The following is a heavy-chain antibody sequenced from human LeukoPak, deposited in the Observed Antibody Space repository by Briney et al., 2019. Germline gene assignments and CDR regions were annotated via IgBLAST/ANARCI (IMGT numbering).Heavy chain of an antibody. CDR3: ARAAYNWN. CDR1: GFTIRDYV. J-gene: IGHJ4*02. CDR2: IDPSGTAL. Sequence: GGSLSLSCAASGFTIRDYVMSWVRQAPGKGREWVSYIDPSGTALYYADSVKGRFTVSRDNGKNSLSLQLRSLRAEDTALYYCARAAYNWNWGQGTLVTVSS. V-gene: IGHV3-11*01. D-gene: IGHD1-20*01.